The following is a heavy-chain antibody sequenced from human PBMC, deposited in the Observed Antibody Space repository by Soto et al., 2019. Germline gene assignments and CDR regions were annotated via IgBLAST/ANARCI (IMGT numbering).Heavy chain of an antibody. J-gene: IGHJ3*02. CDR3: AKDLGSSSWGAFDI. D-gene: IGHD6-13*01. V-gene: IGHV3-30*18. Sequence: GGSLRLSXAASGFTFSSYGMHWVRQAPGKGLEWVAVISYDGSNKYYADSVKGRFTISRDNSKNTLYLQMNSLRAEDTAVYYCAKDLGSSSWGAFDIWGQGTMVTVSS. CDR2: ISYDGSNK. CDR1: GFTFSSYG.